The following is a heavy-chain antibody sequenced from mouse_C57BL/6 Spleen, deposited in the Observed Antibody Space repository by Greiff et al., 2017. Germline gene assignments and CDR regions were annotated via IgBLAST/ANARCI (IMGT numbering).Heavy chain of an antibody. J-gene: IGHJ3*01. CDR3: ARYNYDRFAY. CDR2: IYPGDGDT. D-gene: IGHD2-12*01. Sequence: QVQLKQSGPELVKPGASVKISCKASGYAFSSYWMNWVKQRPGQGLEWIGRIYPGDGDTNYNGKFKGKATLTADKSSSTAYMQLNSLTSEDSAVYFCARYNYDRFAYWGQGTLVTVSA. CDR1: GYAFSSYW. V-gene: IGHV1-82*01.